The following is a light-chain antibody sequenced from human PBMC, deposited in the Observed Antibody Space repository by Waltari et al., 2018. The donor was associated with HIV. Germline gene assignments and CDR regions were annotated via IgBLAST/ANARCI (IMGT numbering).Light chain of an antibody. CDR2: EVS. CDR1: SSDIGGYNY. CDR3: SSYTSSSTLGV. Sequence: QSALTQPASVSGSPGQSITISCTGTSSDIGGYNYVSWYQQHPGKAPKLIIYEVSKRPSGVSNRFSGSKSGNTASLTISGLQAEDEADYYCSSYTSSSTLGVFGRGTKLTVL. V-gene: IGLV2-14*01. J-gene: IGLJ2*01.